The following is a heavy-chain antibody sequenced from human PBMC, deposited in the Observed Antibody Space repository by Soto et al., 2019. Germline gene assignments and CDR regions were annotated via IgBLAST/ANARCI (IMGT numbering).Heavy chain of an antibody. CDR2: ISHDGTNR. V-gene: IGHV3-30-3*01. CDR1: GFAFSIYA. CDR3: AKGGEVGGVLGDH. J-gene: IGHJ4*02. Sequence: QVLLVESGGGVVQPGRSVRLSCEGSGFAFSIYAMHWVRQAPGKGLEWVAVISHDGTNRYYADSVKGRFTISRDNSKTTLNMQLNSLRREDTAVYYCAKGGEVGGVLGDHWGQGTLVTVSS. D-gene: IGHD1-26*01.